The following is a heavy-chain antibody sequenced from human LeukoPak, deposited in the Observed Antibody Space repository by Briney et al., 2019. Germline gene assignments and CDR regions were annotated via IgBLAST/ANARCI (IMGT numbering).Heavy chain of an antibody. Sequence: GGSLRLSCAASGFTFSSYGMHWVRQAPGKGLEWVAFIRYDGSNKYYADSVKGRFTISRDNSKNTLYLQMNSLRAEDTAVYYCAKVTMIVGYAFDIWGQGTMVTVSS. D-gene: IGHD3-22*01. CDR1: GFTFSSYG. V-gene: IGHV3-30*02. CDR2: IRYDGSNK. CDR3: AKVTMIVGYAFDI. J-gene: IGHJ3*02.